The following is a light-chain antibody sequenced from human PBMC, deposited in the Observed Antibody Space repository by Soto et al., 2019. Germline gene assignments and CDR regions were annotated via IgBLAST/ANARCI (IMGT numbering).Light chain of an antibody. CDR1: KLGNKY. CDR2: QDS. J-gene: IGLJ2*01. Sequence: SYELTQPPSVSVSPGQTASITCSGHKLGNKYACWYQQKPGQSPVLVIYQDSKRPSGIPERFSGSNSGNTATLTISGTQAMDEADYYCQAWDSSTVVFGRGTKVTVL. CDR3: QAWDSSTVV. V-gene: IGLV3-1*01.